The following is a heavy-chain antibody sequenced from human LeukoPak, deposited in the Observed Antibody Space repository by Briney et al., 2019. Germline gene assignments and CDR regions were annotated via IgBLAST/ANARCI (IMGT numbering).Heavy chain of an antibody. CDR2: INPSGGST. CDR1: GYTFTSYY. D-gene: IGHD3-22*01. J-gene: IGHJ3*02. CDR3: ARTAVKTYYYDSSGRTNDALDI. Sequence: GASVKVSCKASGYTFTSYYMHWVRQAPGQGLEWMGIINPSGGSTSYAQKFQGRVTMTRDTSTSTVYMELSSLRSEDTAVYYCARTAVKTYYYDSSGRTNDALDIWGQGTMVTVSS. V-gene: IGHV1-46*01.